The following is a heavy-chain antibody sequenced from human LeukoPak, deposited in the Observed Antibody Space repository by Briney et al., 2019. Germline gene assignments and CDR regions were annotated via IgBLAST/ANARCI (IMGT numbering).Heavy chain of an antibody. Sequence: PGGSLRLSCAASGLTFSNYWMTWVRQAPGKGLEWVASINQYGSEKYYVDSVKGRFTISRDNAKNSVSLQMNSLRVEDTAVYFCARSLGDDWGQGTLVTVSS. V-gene: IGHV3-7*01. J-gene: IGHJ4*02. D-gene: IGHD3-16*01. CDR1: GLTFSNYW. CDR3: ARSLGDD. CDR2: INQYGSEK.